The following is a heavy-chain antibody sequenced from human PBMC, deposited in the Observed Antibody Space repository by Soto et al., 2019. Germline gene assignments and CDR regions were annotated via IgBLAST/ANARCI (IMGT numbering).Heavy chain of an antibody. J-gene: IGHJ6*02. CDR3: ARDSKFSLSWYYYQGIDV. Sequence: QVSLQESGPGLVRSSETLSLTCTVSNDSFTSYYWSWIRQSAGRGLEWIGRVHVTGNIHYNPSLRSRVTMSSDSSSSQFFLRLTSVTAADTAVDYCARDSKFSLSWYYYQGIDVWGPGTTVTVTS. CDR1: NDSFTSYY. D-gene: IGHD2-8*01. V-gene: IGHV4-4*07. CDR2: VHVTGNI.